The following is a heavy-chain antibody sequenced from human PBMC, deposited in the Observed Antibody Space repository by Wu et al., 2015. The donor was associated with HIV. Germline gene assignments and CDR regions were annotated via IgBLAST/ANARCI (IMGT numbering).Heavy chain of an antibody. Sequence: QVQLVQSGAEVKKPGASLKVSCKASGYTFTSYGISWVRQAPGQGLEWMGWTSTYNGNTHYAQKLQGRVTMTTDTSTSTAYMELRSLRSDDTAVYYCAIWTGGSYRYYFRLLGPGNAGHRLL. V-gene: IGHV1-18*01. CDR1: GYTFTSYG. CDR2: TSTYNGNT. D-gene: IGHD1-26*01. J-gene: IGHJ4*02. CDR3: AIWTGGSYRYYFRL.